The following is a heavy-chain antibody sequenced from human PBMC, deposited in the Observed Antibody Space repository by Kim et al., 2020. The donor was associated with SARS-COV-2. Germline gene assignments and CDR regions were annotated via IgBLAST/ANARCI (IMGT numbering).Heavy chain of an antibody. Sequence: GGSLRLSCAASGFTFSSYWMSWVRQAPGKGLEWVANIKQDGSEKYYVDSVKGRFTISRDNAKNSLYLQMNSLRAEDTAVYYCAREWTGYSSSWYYFDYWGQGTLVTVSS. CDR3: AREWTGYSSSWYYFDY. J-gene: IGHJ4*02. D-gene: IGHD6-13*01. CDR2: IKQDGSEK. V-gene: IGHV3-7*01. CDR1: GFTFSSYW.